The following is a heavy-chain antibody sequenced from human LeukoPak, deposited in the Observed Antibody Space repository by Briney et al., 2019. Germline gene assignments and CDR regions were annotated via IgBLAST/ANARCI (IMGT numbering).Heavy chain of an antibody. CDR1: GGSISSSSYY. CDR3: ARGGSSWSSFDY. D-gene: IGHD2-15*01. CDR2: INHSGST. J-gene: IGHJ4*02. Sequence: PSETLSLTCTVSGGSISSSSYYWSWIRQPPGKGLEWIGEINHSGSTNYNPSLKSRVTISVDTSKNQFSLKLSSVTAADTAVYYCARGGSSWSSFDYWGQGTLVTVSS. V-gene: IGHV4-39*07.